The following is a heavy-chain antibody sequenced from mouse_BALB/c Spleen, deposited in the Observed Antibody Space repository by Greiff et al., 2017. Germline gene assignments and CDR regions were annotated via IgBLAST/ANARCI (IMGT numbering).Heavy chain of an antibody. Sequence: EVQLVESGGGLVKPGGSLKLSCAASGFTFSSYAMSWVRQSPEKRLEWVAEISSGGSYTYYPDTVTGRFTISRDNAKNTLYLEMSSLRSEDTAMYYCARHAFDYWGKGTTLTVSS. V-gene: IGHV5-9-4*01. CDR1: GFTFSSYA. CDR3: ARHAFDY. CDR2: ISSGGSYT. J-gene: IGHJ2*01.